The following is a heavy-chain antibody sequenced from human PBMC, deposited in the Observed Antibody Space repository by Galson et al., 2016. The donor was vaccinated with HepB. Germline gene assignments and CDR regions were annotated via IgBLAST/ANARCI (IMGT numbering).Heavy chain of an antibody. CDR1: GGSIRSANW. CDR2: IYHSGST. D-gene: IGHD3-9*01. J-gene: IGHJ5*02. Sequence: SETLSLTCAVSGGSIRSANWWSWVRQPPGKGLEWIGEIYHSGSTNYNPSLRGRVAMSVDKSKNQFTLTLNSMTVADTAVYFCARDGRRTDCFEGCDWFDPWGQGTLVTVSS. CDR3: ARDGRRTDCFEGCDWFDP. V-gene: IGHV4-4*02.